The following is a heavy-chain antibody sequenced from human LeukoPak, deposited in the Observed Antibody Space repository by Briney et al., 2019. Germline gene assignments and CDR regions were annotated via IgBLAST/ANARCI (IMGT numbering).Heavy chain of an antibody. J-gene: IGHJ4*02. D-gene: IGHD6-13*01. CDR3: AKQEFRAGFDY. Sequence: SETLSLTCTVSGGSISSYYWSWIRQPPGKGLEWIGYIYYSGNTNYNPSLKGRVTISVDTSKNQFSLKLSSVTAADTAVYYCAKQEFRAGFDYWGQGTLVTVSS. CDR2: IYYSGNT. V-gene: IGHV4-59*01. CDR1: GGSISSYY.